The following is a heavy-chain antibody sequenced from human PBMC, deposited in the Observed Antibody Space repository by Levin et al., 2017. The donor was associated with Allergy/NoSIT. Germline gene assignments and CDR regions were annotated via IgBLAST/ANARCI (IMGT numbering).Heavy chain of an antibody. D-gene: IGHD3-10*01. CDR2: IRSKTNSYAT. J-gene: IGHJ2*01. CDR3: TGGPPYDTYGSYWYFDL. V-gene: IGHV3-73*01. Sequence: LSLTCAASGFSFSGSAIHWVRQASGKGLEWVGRIRSKTNSYATAYAASVKGSFTISRDDSKNTAYLQMNSLKTEDTAVYYCTGGPPYDTYGSYWYFDLWGRGTLVTVSS. CDR1: GFSFSGSA.